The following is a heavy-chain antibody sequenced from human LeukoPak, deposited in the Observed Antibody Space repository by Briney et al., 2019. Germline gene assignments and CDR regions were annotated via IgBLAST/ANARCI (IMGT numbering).Heavy chain of an antibody. CDR1: GFTFNSYA. V-gene: IGHV3-23*01. Sequence: GGSLRLSCAASGFTFNSYAMSWVRQAPGKGLEWVSAISGSGGSIYYADSVKGRFTISRDNSKNTLYLQMNSLRAEDTAVYYCAKDDSEGTYFDYWGQGTLVTVSS. J-gene: IGHJ4*02. D-gene: IGHD3-22*01. CDR3: AKDDSEGTYFDY. CDR2: ISGSGGSI.